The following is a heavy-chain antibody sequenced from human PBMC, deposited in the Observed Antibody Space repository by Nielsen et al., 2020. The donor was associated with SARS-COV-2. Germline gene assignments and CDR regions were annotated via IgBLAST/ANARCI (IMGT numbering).Heavy chain of an antibody. V-gene: IGHV3-30*04. CDR3: ARVDSFGDDYGMDV. J-gene: IGHJ6*02. D-gene: IGHD3-10*01. CDR1: GFTFSSYA. Sequence: GGSLRLSCAASGFTFSSYAMHWVRQAPGKGLEWVAVISYDGSNKYYADSVKGRFTISRDNSKNTLYLQMNSLRAEDTAVYYCARVDSFGDDYGMDVWGQGTTVTVSS. CDR2: ISYDGSNK.